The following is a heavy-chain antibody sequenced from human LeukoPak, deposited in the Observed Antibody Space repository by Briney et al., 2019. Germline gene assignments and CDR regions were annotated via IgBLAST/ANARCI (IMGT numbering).Heavy chain of an antibody. D-gene: IGHD6-19*01. Sequence: SETLSLTCTVSGGSISSSSYYWGWIRQPPGKGLEWIGSICYSGSTYYNPSLKSRVTISVDTSKNQFSLKLSSVTAADTAVYYCAREEAVAGKGIDYWGQGTLVTVSS. V-gene: IGHV4-39*02. CDR1: GGSISSSSYY. CDR2: ICYSGST. J-gene: IGHJ4*02. CDR3: AREEAVAGKGIDY.